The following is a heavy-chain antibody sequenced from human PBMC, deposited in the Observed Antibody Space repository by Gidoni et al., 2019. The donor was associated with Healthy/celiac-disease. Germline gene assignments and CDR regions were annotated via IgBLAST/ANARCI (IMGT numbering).Heavy chain of an antibody. V-gene: IGHV4-34*01. CDR1: GGSFSGYY. CDR3: ARGSWLQLPYFDY. CDR2: INHSGST. D-gene: IGHD5-12*01. Sequence: QVQLQQWGAGLLKPSETLSLTCAVYGGSFSGYYWSWIRQPPGKGLEWIGEINHSGSTNYNPSLKSRVTISVDTSKNQFSLKLSSVTAADTAVYYCARGSWLQLPYFDYWGQGTLVTVSS. J-gene: IGHJ4*02.